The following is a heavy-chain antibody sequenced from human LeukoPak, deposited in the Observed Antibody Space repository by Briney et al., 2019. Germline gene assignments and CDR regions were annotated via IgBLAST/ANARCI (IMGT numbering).Heavy chain of an antibody. D-gene: IGHD4-17*01. V-gene: IGHV3-23*01. CDR1: GFTFSNYA. CDR3: AKAYGDYGNDAFDI. CDR2: ISGSGGST. J-gene: IGHJ3*02. Sequence: TGGSLRLSCAASGFTFSNYAMSWVRQAPGKGLEWVSAISGSGGSTYYADSVKGRFTISRDNSKNTLYLQVNSLRAEDTAVYYCAKAYGDYGNDAFDIWGQGTMVTVSS.